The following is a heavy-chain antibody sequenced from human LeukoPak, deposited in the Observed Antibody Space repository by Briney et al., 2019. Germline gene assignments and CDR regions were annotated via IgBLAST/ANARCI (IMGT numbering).Heavy chain of an antibody. V-gene: IGHV3-30*02. Sequence: GGSLRLSCAASGFTFSSYWMSWVRQAPGKGLEWVAFIRYDGSNKYYADSVKGRFTISRDNSKNTLYLQMNSLRAEDTAVYYCAKDRGWNSSGWYESDYWGQGTLVTVSS. CDR1: GFTFSSYW. CDR3: AKDRGWNSSGWYESDY. D-gene: IGHD6-19*01. CDR2: IRYDGSNK. J-gene: IGHJ4*02.